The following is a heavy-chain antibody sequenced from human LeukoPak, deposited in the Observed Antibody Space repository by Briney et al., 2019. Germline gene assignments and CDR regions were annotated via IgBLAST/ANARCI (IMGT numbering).Heavy chain of an antibody. D-gene: IGHD5-18*01. CDR1: GFTFSSYS. V-gene: IGHV3-48*01. J-gene: IGHJ4*02. Sequence: GGSLRLSCAASGFTFSSYSMNWVRQAPGKGLEWVSYISSSSSTIYYADSVKGRFTISRDNAKNSLYLQMNSLRAEDTAVYYCASKRGYGPLDYWGQGTLVTVSS. CDR3: ASKRGYGPLDY. CDR2: ISSSSSTI.